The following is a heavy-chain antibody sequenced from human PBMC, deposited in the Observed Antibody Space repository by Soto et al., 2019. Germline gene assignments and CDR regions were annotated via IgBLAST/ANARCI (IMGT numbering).Heavy chain of an antibody. D-gene: IGHD6-13*01. J-gene: IGHJ4*02. CDR3: ARDKAATTAATGIIDS. CDR2: ISGSGDST. CDR1: GFNFVNYA. Sequence: EVQLLESGGGLVQPGGSRRLSCAASGFNFVNYAMTWVRQAPGKGLEWVSTISGSGDSTFYADSVKSRFTISRDNSKNTVFLQMNTLRAEDRAIYYCARDKAATTAATGIIDSWGLGTLVTVSS. V-gene: IGHV3-23*01.